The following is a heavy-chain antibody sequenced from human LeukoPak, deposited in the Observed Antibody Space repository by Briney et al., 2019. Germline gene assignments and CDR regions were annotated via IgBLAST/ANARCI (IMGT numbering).Heavy chain of an antibody. Sequence: GGSLRLSCAASGFTFHNAWMTWVRQAPGKGLEWVGRMKSNRDGGTSDYAAPVKDKFTISRDDSKNTLYLHMNSLRAEDTAVYYCTTLSNDVLYWGQGTLVTVS. CDR1: GFTFHNAW. CDR2: MKSNRDGGTS. D-gene: IGHD4-11*01. J-gene: IGHJ4*02. V-gene: IGHV3-15*01. CDR3: TTLSNDVLY.